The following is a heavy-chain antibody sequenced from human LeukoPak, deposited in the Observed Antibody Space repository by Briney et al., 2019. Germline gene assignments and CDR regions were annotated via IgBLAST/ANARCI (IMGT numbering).Heavy chain of an antibody. V-gene: IGHV4-59*12. CDR2: IYYSGST. Sequence: PSETLSLTCTVSGGSISSYYWSWIRQPPGKGLEWIGYIYYSGSTNYNPSLKSRVTISVDTSKNQFSLKLSSVTAADTAVYYCARDRYCSGGSCYLGWFDPWGQGTLVTVSS. D-gene: IGHD2-15*01. CDR1: GGSISSYY. J-gene: IGHJ5*02. CDR3: ARDRYCSGGSCYLGWFDP.